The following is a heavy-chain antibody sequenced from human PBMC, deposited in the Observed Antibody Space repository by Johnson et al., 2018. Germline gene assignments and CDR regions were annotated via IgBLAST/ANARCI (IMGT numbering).Heavy chain of an antibody. V-gene: IGHV3-30-3*02. D-gene: IGHD2-21*01. CDR3: AKPRLGWYYYYGMDV. Sequence: QVQLQESGGGVVQPGRSLRLSCAASGFPFSRYAMHWVRQAPGKGLEWVAVISYDGSNKHYADSVKGRFIISRDNSKNTLYLQMNSLRAADTAVYYCAKPRLGWYYYYGMDVWGQGTTVTVSS. CDR2: ISYDGSNK. CDR1: GFPFSRYA. J-gene: IGHJ6*02.